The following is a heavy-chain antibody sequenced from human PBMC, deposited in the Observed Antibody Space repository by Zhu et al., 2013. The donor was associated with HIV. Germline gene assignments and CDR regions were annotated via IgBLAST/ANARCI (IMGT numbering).Heavy chain of an antibody. D-gene: IGHD2-2*01. CDR3: ARLGYCSSTSCPKFDY. CDR2: IIPILGIA. J-gene: IGHJ4*02. V-gene: IGHV1-69*02. CDR1: GGTFSSYT. Sequence: QVQLVQSGAEVKKPGSSVKVSCKASGGTFSSYTISWVRQAPGQGLEWMGRIIPILGIANYAQKFQGRVTITADKSTSTAYMELSSLRSEDTAVYYCARLGYCSSTSCPKFDYWGQGTLVTVSS.